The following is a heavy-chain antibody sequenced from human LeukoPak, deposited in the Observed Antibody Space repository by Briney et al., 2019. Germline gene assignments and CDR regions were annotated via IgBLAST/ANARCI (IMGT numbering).Heavy chain of an antibody. CDR2: IWYDGNNK. CDR1: GFSFSTYG. J-gene: IGHJ4*02. Sequence: GGSLRLSCAASGFSFSTYGMHWVRQAPGKGLEWVAVIWYDGNNKYYADSVKGRFTISRDNSKNTLFLQMNSLRAEDSAVYYCAKVFFMDYWGQGTLVTVSS. D-gene: IGHD2-8*01. CDR3: AKVFFMDY. V-gene: IGHV3-33*06.